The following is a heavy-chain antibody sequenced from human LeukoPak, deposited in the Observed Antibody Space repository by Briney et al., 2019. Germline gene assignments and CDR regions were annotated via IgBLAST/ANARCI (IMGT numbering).Heavy chain of an antibody. V-gene: IGHV3-7*01. J-gene: IGHJ4*02. CDR3: ASPQNAY. Sequence: GGSLRLSCAASVFTFSSYWMSWVRQAQWKGLEWVANIKQDGSEKNYVDSVKGRFTISRDNAKNSLYLQMNSLRAEDTAVYYCASPQNAYWGQGTLVTVSS. CDR2: IKQDGSEK. CDR1: VFTFSSYW.